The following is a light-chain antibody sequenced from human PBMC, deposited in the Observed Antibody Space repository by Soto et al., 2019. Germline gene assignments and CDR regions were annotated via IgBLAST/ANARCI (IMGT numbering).Light chain of an antibody. CDR2: DVS. CDR1: SSDVGGYNY. V-gene: IGLV2-14*01. Sequence: QSALTQPASVSGSPGQSITISCTGTSSDVGGYNYVSWYQQHPGKAPKLMIYDVSNRPSGVSNRFSGSKSGNTASLTISGLQAEDEAAYYCSSYTSRSTPVAFGGGTKVTVL. CDR3: SSYTSRSTPVA. J-gene: IGLJ2*01.